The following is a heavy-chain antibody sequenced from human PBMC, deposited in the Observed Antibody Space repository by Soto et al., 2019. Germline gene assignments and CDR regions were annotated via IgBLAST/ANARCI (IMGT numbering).Heavy chain of an antibody. V-gene: IGHV4-31*02. J-gene: IGHJ6*02. CDR1: GGSISSGGYY. CDR3: ARRNLHSPQIYGMDV. D-gene: IGHD4-4*01. Sequence: KPSETLSLTCTASGGSISSGGYYWSWIRQHPGKGLEWIGYIYYSGSTYYNPSLKSRVTISVDTSKNQFSLKLSSVTAADTAVYYCARRNLHSPQIYGMDVWGQGTTVTVSS. CDR2: IYYSGST.